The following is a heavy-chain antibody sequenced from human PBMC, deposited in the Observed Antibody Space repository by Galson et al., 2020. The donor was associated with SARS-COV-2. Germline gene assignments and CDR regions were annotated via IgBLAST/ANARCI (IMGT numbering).Heavy chain of an antibody. CDR3: ARGGLAYCGGDCPKRRSYFDL. CDR1: GGSISSGGYY. V-gene: IGHV4-31*03. CDR2: IYYSGST. Sequence: ASETLSLTCTVSGGSISSGGYYWSWIRQHPGKGLEWIGYIYYSGSTYYNPSLKSRVTISVDTSKNQFSLKLSSVTAADTAVYYCARGGLAYCGGDCPKRRSYFDLWGRGTLVTVSS. D-gene: IGHD2-21*02. J-gene: IGHJ2*01.